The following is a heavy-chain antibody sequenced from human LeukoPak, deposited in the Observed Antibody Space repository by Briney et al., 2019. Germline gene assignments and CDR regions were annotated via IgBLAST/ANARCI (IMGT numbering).Heavy chain of an antibody. J-gene: IGHJ4*02. CDR3: AREAFRQQLETPRADY. CDR2: INPSGGST. D-gene: IGHD6-13*01. Sequence: ASVKVSCKASGYTFTSYYMHWVRQAPGQGLEWMGIINPSGGSTSYAQKFQGRVTMTRDTSTSTVYMELSSLRSEDTAVYYCAREAFRQQLETPRADYGGRETLVTVSS. V-gene: IGHV1-46*01. CDR1: GYTFTSYY.